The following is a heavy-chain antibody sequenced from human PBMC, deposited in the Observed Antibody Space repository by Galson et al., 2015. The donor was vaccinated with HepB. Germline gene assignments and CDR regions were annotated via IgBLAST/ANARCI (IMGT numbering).Heavy chain of an antibody. Sequence: SVKVSCKASGGTFSSYAISWVRQAPGQGLEWMGGIIPIFGTANYAQKFQGRVTITADESTSTAYMELGSLRSEDTAVYYCARAVVTVGAFDIWGQGTMVTVSS. D-gene: IGHD4-23*01. J-gene: IGHJ3*02. CDR1: GGTFSSYA. CDR3: ARAVVTVGAFDI. CDR2: IIPIFGTA. V-gene: IGHV1-69*13.